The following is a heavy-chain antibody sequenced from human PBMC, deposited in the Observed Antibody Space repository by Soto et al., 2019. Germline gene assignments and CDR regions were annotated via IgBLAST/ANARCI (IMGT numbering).Heavy chain of an antibody. D-gene: IGHD3-10*01. CDR1: GGTIRILL. V-gene: IGHV4-59*01. J-gene: IGHJ4*02. CDR3: ATGRVLYGSEY. CDR2: VYYSAST. Sequence: LETLCLTWSVAGGTIRILLVALIRQPTGKGLEWIGYVYYSASTNYKPSLNYTPPLKSRVTISLDTSKNQYSLRLSSVTTADTALYYCATGRVLYGSEYWGQGTLVTVSS.